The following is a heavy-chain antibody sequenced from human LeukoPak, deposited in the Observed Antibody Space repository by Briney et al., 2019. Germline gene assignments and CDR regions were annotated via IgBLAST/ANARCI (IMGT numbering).Heavy chain of an antibody. J-gene: IGHJ4*02. V-gene: IGHV3-23*01. CDR1: GFTFSSYA. D-gene: IGHD1-26*01. CDR2: ISNNGGYT. CDR3: ARGVSGGSPDY. Sequence: GGSLRLSCAASGFTFSSYAMHWVRQAPGKGLEWVSAISNNGGYTYYADSVQGRFTISRDNSKSTLCLQMNSLRAEDTAVYYCARGVSGGSPDYWGQGTLVTVSS.